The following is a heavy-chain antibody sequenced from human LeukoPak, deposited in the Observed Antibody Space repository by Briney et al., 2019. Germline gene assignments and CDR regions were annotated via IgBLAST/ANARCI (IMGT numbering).Heavy chain of an antibody. CDR2: ISNDGSNK. J-gene: IGHJ4*02. CDR1: GFTFSTYG. V-gene: IGHV3-30*18. Sequence: GGSLRLSCAASGFTFSTYGMHWVRQAPGKGPEWVAVISNDGSNKYHAESVKGRFTISRDNSKNTLYLQMNSLRAEDTAVYYCAKDAGYCSGGSCYKQDYWGQGTLVTVSS. CDR3: AKDAGYCSGGSCYKQDY. D-gene: IGHD2-15*01.